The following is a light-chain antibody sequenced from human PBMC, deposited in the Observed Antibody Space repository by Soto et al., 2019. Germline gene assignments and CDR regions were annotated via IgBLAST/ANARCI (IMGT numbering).Light chain of an antibody. CDR2: EVN. J-gene: IGLJ1*01. CDR1: SSAVGTYTL. Sequence: QSVLTQPPSASGSPGQSVTISCTGTSSAVGTYTLVSWYQQHPGKAPKLVIYEVNKRPAGVSKRFSGSKSGDTASLTISGLQAEDEADYYCSSYAGAITFYVFGTGTKVTVL. CDR3: SSYAGAITFYV. V-gene: IGLV2-23*02.